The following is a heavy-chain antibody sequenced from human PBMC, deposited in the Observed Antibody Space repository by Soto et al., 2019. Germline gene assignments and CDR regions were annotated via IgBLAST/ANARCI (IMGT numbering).Heavy chain of an antibody. CDR1: GGSISSCGYY. V-gene: IGHV4-31*03. D-gene: IGHD6-19*01. CDR2: TYYSGRT. J-gene: IGHJ4*02. CDR3: ARARLSCRVAGRCFDY. Sequence: QVQLQESGPGLVKPSQTLSLTCTVSGGSISSCGYYWIWIRQHPGKGPESIGYTYYSGRTYYNPSLKSRVTISVDTSKNQFSRELSSVSAADAAVYYWARARLSCRVAGRCFDYWGQGSLVTVSS.